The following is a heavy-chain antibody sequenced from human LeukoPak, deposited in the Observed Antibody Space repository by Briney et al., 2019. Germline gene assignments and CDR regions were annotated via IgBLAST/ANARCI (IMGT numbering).Heavy chain of an antibody. V-gene: IGHV4-59*01. Sequence: SETLSLTCTVSGGSISPYYWTWIRQSPGKALEWIWYIYYSGRTSYNPSLKSRVTMSVDTSKNQFSLQLSSVTAADTAVYYCARDGNPWNLDVWGRGTLVTVSS. D-gene: IGHD1-14*01. J-gene: IGHJ2*01. CDR1: GGSISPYY. CDR2: IYYSGRT. CDR3: ARDGNPWNLDV.